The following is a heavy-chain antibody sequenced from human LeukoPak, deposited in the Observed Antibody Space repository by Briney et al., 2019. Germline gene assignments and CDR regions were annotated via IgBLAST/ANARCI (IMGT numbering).Heavy chain of an antibody. J-gene: IGHJ5*02. CDR3: ASLDTAKQPLANH. CDR1: GFSLNDYW. V-gene: IGHV3-7*03. CDR2: IREERGQE. Sequence: PGGSLRLSCVASGFSLNDYWMNWVRQPLGKGLEWVANIREERGQEYYVDSVKGRFTISKNSAKNSLYLQMNTLRVEDTAMYYCASLDTAKQPLANHWGQGTLVTVSS. D-gene: IGHD5-18*01.